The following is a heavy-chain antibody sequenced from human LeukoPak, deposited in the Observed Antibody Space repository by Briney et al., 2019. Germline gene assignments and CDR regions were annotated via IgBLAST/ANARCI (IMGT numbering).Heavy chain of an antibody. CDR3: ARRPSGWLVLYYYYGMDV. J-gene: IGHJ6*02. CDR1: GGSISSSSYY. Sequence: SETLSLTCTVSGGSISSSSYYWGWIRQPPGKGLEWIGSIYYSGSTYYNPSLKSRATISVDTSKNQFSLKLSSVTAADTAVYYCARRPSGWLVLYYYYGMDVWGQGTTVTVSS. D-gene: IGHD6-19*01. CDR2: IYYSGST. V-gene: IGHV4-39*01.